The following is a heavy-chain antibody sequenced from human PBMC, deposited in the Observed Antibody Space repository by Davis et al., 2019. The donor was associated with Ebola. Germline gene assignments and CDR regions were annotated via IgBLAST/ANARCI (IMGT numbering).Heavy chain of an antibody. V-gene: IGHV3-9*01. J-gene: IGHJ6*02. CDR2: ISWNSGSI. CDR3: AKDGGEGGKIGYYYYGMDV. D-gene: IGHD3-10*01. CDR1: GFTFDDYA. Sequence: PGGSLRLSCAASGFTFDDYAMHWVRQAPGKGLEWVSGISWNSGSIGYADSVKGRFTISRDNAKNSLYLQMNSLRAEDTALYYCAKDGGEGGKIGYYYYGMDVWGQGTTVTVSS.